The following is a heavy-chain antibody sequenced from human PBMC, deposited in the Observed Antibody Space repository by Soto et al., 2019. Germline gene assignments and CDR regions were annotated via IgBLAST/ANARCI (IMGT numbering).Heavy chain of an antibody. D-gene: IGHD5-18*01. CDR1: GGSISRGGYY. J-gene: IGHJ4*02. V-gene: IGHV4-31*03. CDR2: IYYSGST. CDR3: ARHRYSYGVYYFDY. Sequence: SETLSLTCTVSGGSISRGGYYWSWIRQHPGKGLEWIGYIYYSGSTYYNPSLTSRVTISVDTSKNQFSLKLSSVTAADTAVYYCARHRYSYGVYYFDYWGQGTLVTVSS.